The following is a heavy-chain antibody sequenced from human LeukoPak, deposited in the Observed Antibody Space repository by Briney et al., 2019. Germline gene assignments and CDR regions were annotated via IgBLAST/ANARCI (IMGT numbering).Heavy chain of an antibody. CDR2: ISNSGSTI. J-gene: IGHJ6*03. D-gene: IGHD3-10*01. Sequence: GGSLRLSCAASGFTFSDYYMSWIRQAPGKGLEWVSYISNSGSTIYYADSVKGRFTISRDNAKNSLYLQMNSLRAEDTAVYYCARDQSYYGSGSPMNVWGKGTTVTVSS. V-gene: IGHV3-11*04. CDR3: ARDQSYYGSGSPMNV. CDR1: GFTFSDYY.